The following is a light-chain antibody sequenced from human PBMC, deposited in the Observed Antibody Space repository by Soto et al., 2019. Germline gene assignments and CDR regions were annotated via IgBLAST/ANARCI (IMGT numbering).Light chain of an antibody. CDR1: QSISSW. Sequence: DIVMTQSPSTLSASVGDRVTITCRASQSISSWLAWYQQKPGKAPKLLVYDASSLESGVPSRFSGSGSGTEFTLTISSLQPDDFATYYCQQYNGYPGTFGQGTKVDVK. CDR2: DAS. CDR3: QQYNGYPGT. V-gene: IGKV1-5*01. J-gene: IGKJ1*01.